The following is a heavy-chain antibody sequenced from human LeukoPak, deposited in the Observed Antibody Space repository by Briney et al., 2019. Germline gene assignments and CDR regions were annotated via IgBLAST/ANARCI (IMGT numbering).Heavy chain of an antibody. Sequence: PGGSLRLSCAVSGFTFGSYSMNWVRQAPGKGLEWVSAISGNSFWIYYADSVKGRFTISRDNAKNSLYLQMDSLRADDTAVYYCARKVPSAQSDFWGQGTLVTVSS. V-gene: IGHV3-21*01. CDR1: GFTFGSYS. J-gene: IGHJ4*02. CDR2: ISGNSFWI. CDR3: ARKVPSAQSDF.